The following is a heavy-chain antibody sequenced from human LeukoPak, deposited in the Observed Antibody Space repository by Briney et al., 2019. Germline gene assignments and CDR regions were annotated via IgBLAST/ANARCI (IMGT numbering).Heavy chain of an antibody. CDR3: AGHLRGGAKAFDI. J-gene: IGHJ3*02. CDR1: GGSFSGYY. V-gene: IGHV4-34*01. Sequence: NASETLSLTCAVYGGSFSGYYWSWIRQPPGKGLEWIGEINHSGSTNYNPSLKSRVTISVDTSKNQFSLELSSVTAADTVMYYCAGHLRGGAKAFDIWGQGTMVTVSS. D-gene: IGHD1-26*01. CDR2: INHSGST.